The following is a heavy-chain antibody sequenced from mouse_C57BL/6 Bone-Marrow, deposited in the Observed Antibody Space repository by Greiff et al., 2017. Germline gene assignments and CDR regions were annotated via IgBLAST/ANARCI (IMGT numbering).Heavy chain of an antibody. D-gene: IGHD2-3*01. CDR3: ARSYDSNDYTLDY. CDR1: GYTFTNYW. V-gene: IGHV1-64*01. CDR2: MYPNGGSP. J-gene: IGHJ4*01. Sequence: QVQLQQPGAELVKPGASVKLSCKASGYTFTNYWMHWVKQRPGQGLEWIGMMYPNGGSPDYNEKFKSEATLSVDKSSRTAYMQLSSLTSEESAVYYCARSYDSNDYTLDYGGQGTSVTVSS.